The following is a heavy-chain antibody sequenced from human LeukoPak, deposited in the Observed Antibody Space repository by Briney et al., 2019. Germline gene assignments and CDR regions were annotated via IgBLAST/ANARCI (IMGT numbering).Heavy chain of an antibody. D-gene: IGHD1-26*01. Sequence: GESLKISCKGSGYSFTSYWIGWVRQMPGKGLEWLGIIYPGYSHTRYSPSFQGQVTISADKSISTAYLQWSSLKASDTAMYYCARGIVIRGGSYQGAFDIWGQGTMVTVSS. CDR1: GYSFTSYW. J-gene: IGHJ3*02. V-gene: IGHV5-51*01. CDR2: IYPGYSHT. CDR3: ARGIVIRGGSYQGAFDI.